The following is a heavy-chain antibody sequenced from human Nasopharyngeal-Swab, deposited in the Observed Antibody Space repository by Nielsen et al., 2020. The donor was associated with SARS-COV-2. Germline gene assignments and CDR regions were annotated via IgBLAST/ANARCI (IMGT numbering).Heavy chain of an antibody. V-gene: IGHV1-58*01. Sequence: SVKVSCKASGFTFTSSAVQWVRQARGQRLEWIGWIVVGSGNTNYAQKFQERVTITRDMSTSTAYMELSSLRSEDTAAYYCAGGYCSGGSCYPPEGYWGQGTLVTVSS. CDR1: GFTFTSSA. CDR2: IVVGSGNT. D-gene: IGHD2-15*01. CDR3: AGGYCSGGSCYPPEGY. J-gene: IGHJ4*02.